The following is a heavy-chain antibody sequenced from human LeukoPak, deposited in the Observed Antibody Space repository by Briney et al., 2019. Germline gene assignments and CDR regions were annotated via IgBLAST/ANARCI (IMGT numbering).Heavy chain of an antibody. D-gene: IGHD3-16*01. Sequence: GASVKVSCKASGYTFTSYAINWVRQAPGQGFEWMGWINTYNGNTNYAQKLQGRVTMTADISTSTAYMELRSLRSDDTAVYYCATNARSTFYYYYGMDVWGQGTTVTVSS. CDR2: INTYNGNT. V-gene: IGHV1-18*01. CDR1: GYTFTSYA. J-gene: IGHJ6*02. CDR3: ATNARSTFYYYYGMDV.